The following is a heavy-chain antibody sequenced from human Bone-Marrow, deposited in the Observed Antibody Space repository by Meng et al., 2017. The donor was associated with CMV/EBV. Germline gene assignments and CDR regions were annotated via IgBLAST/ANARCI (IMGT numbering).Heavy chain of an antibody. CDR3: ARDLKATKLRFLEWSITTYGMDV. J-gene: IGHJ6*02. Sequence: GESLKISCAASGFTFSSYWMSWVRQAPGKGLEWVSYISSSSSTIYYADSVKGRFTISRDNAKNSLYLQMNSLRAEDTAVYYCARDLKATKLRFLEWSITTYGMDVWGQGTTVTFSS. V-gene: IGHV3-48*04. D-gene: IGHD3-3*01. CDR1: GFTFSSYW. CDR2: ISSSSSTI.